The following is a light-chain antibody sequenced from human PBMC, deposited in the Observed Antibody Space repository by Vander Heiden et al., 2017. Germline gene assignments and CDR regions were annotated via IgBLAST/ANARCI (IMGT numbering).Light chain of an antibody. CDR3: QSYDSSLSVVV. V-gene: IGLV1-40*01. CDR2: GNI. J-gene: IGLJ2*01. Sequence: QSVLPQPPSVSGAPAQRVTIPCTGSSSNIGPGSNVHWYQHLPGTGPKLLIYGNINRPSGVPDRFSGSKSGTSASLAITGLQAEDEADYYCQSYDSSLSVVVFGGGTKLTVL. CDR1: SSNIGPGSN.